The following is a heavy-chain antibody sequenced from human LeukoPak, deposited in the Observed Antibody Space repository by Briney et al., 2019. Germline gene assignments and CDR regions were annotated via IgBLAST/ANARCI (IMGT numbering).Heavy chain of an antibody. CDR2: INPNSGGT. J-gene: IGHJ1*01. CDR1: GYTFTGYY. CDR3: ARDSEPFLDRIAAALGYFQH. D-gene: IGHD6-13*01. V-gene: IGHV1-2*06. Sequence: GASVKVSCKASGYTFTGYYMHWVRQAPGQGLEWMGRINPNSGGTNYAQKFQGRVTMTRDTSISTAYMELSRLRSDDTAVYYCARDSEPFLDRIAAALGYFQHWGQGTLVTVSS.